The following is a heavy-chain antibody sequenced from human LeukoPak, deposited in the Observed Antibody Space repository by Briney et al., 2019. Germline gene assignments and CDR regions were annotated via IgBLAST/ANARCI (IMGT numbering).Heavy chain of an antibody. Sequence: GGSLRLSCAASGFTFSSYGMHWVRQAPGKGLEWVAFIRYDGSNKYYADSVKGRFTISRDNSKKTLYLQMNSPRAEDTAVYYCAKGFGGATPPYLDYWGQGTLVTVSS. CDR2: IRYDGSNK. J-gene: IGHJ4*02. V-gene: IGHV3-30*02. CDR1: GFTFSSYG. CDR3: AKGFGGATPPYLDY. D-gene: IGHD3-16*01.